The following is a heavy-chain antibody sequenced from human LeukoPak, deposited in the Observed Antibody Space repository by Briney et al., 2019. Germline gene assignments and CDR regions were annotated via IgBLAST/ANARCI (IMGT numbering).Heavy chain of an antibody. V-gene: IGHV1-2*02. Sequence: ASVKVSCKASGYAFTGYYMHWVRQAPGQGLEWMGWINPNSGGTNYAQKFQGRVTMTRDTSISTAYMELSRLRSDDTAVYYCARSLIAAHSSPFDYWGQGTLVTVSS. J-gene: IGHJ4*02. CDR1: GYAFTGYY. CDR3: ARSLIAAHSSPFDY. D-gene: IGHD6-6*01. CDR2: INPNSGGT.